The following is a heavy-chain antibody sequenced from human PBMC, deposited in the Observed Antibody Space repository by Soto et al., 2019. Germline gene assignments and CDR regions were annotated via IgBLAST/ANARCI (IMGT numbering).Heavy chain of an antibody. V-gene: IGHV3-43*01. CDR1: GFTFDDYT. CDR3: AKDRSGLRLGELSLDY. CDR2: ISWDGGST. Sequence: EVQLVESGGVVVQPGGSLRLSCAASGFTFDDYTMHWVRQAPGKGLEWVSLISWDGGSTYYADSVKGRFTISRDNSKNSLYLQMNSLRTEDTALYYCAKDRSGLRLGELSLDYWGQGTLVTVSS. J-gene: IGHJ4*02. D-gene: IGHD3-16*02.